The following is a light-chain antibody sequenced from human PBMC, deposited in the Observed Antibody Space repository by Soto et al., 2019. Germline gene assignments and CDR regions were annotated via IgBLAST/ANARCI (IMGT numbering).Light chain of an antibody. CDR1: RSDIGSYNN. V-gene: IGLV2-23*02. CDR2: GVT. Sequence: QLVLTQPASVSGSPGQSITISCTGTRSDIGSYNNVAWYQKHPGKAPRVMIFGVTKRPSGISNRFFGSKSGSTASLTISGLQAEDEADYFCFSYAGSSIWVFGGGTKVTVL. CDR3: FSYAGSSIWV. J-gene: IGLJ3*02.